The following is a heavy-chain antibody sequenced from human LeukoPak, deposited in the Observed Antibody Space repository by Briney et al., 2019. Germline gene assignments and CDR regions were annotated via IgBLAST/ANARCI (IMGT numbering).Heavy chain of an antibody. CDR3: ASATNSGFDY. CDR2: IWYDGSNK. D-gene: IGHD6-19*01. Sequence: GGSLRLSCAASGFTFSSYAMSWVRQAPGKGLEWVAVIWYDGSNKYYADSVKGRLTISRDNSKNTLYLQMNSLRAEDTAVYYCASATNSGFDYWGQGTLVTVSS. J-gene: IGHJ4*02. CDR1: GFTFSSYA. V-gene: IGHV3-33*08.